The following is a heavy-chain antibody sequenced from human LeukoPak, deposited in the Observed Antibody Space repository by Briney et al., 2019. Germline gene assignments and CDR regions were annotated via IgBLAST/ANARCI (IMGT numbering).Heavy chain of an antibody. D-gene: IGHD3-3*01. CDR3: ARRITFWSGYDKTGYFDY. J-gene: IGHJ4*02. Sequence: SETLSLTCTVSGGSISSYYWSWIRQPPGKGLEWIGYIYYSGSTNYNPSLKSRVTISVDTSKNQFSLKLSSVTAADTAVYYCARRITFWSGYDKTGYFDYWGQGTLVTVSS. CDR1: GGSISSYY. CDR2: IYYSGST. V-gene: IGHV4-59*01.